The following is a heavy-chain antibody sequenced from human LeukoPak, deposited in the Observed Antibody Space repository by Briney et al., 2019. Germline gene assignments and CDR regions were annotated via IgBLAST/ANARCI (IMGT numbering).Heavy chain of an antibody. J-gene: IGHJ6*03. CDR2: INPNSGGT. V-gene: IGHV1-2*02. CDR1: GYTFTGYY. D-gene: IGHD3-10*01. CDR3: AREAYASGSFRTDYYYMDV. Sequence: ASVKVSYKASGYTFTGYYMHRVRQAPGQGLEWMGWINPNSGGTNYAQKFQGRVTMTRDTSISTAYMELSRLRSDDTAVYYCAREAYASGSFRTDYYYMDVWGKGTTVTISS.